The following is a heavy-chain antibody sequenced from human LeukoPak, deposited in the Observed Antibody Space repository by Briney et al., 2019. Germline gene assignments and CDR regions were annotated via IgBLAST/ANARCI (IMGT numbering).Heavy chain of an antibody. CDR2: IIPIFDTP. D-gene: IGHD3-10*01. Sequence: SVKVSCKASGGTFSRYIISWVRQAPGQGLEWMGGIIPIFDTPNYAQKFQGRVTITADESTSTAYMEMNSLRSEDTAMYYCARSASFYYYNSALPKYYFDYWGQGTLVTVSS. J-gene: IGHJ4*02. CDR3: ARSASFYYYNSALPKYYFDY. CDR1: GGTFSRYI. V-gene: IGHV1-69*13.